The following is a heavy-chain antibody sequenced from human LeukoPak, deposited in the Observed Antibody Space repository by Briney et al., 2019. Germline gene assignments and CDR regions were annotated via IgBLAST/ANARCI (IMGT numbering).Heavy chain of an antibody. CDR2: IYYSGST. CDR1: GGPISSSSYY. D-gene: IGHD2-15*01. CDR3: ARLTLWVRYCSGGSCYNPYYFDY. Sequence: SETLSLTCTVSGGPISSSSYYWGWIRQPPGKGLEWIGSIYYSGSTYYNPSLKSRVTISVDTSKNQFSLKLSSVTAADTAVYYCARLTLWVRYCSGGSCYNPYYFDYWGQGTLVTVSS. V-gene: IGHV4-39*07. J-gene: IGHJ4*02.